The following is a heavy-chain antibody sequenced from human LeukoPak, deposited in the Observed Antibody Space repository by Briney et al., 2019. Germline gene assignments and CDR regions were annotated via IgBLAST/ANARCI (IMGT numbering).Heavy chain of an antibody. CDR3: ARVAAAGTLGTYYYYMDI. Sequence: KPSETLSLTCTVSGGSISSSSYYWGWIRQPPGKGLEWIGRIYYSGRTYYNPSLKSRVTISVDTSKNQFSLKLSSVTAADTAVYYCARVAAAGTLGTYYYYMDIWGKGTTVTVSS. CDR1: GGSISSSSYY. V-gene: IGHV4-39*07. D-gene: IGHD6-13*01. J-gene: IGHJ6*03. CDR2: IYYSGRT.